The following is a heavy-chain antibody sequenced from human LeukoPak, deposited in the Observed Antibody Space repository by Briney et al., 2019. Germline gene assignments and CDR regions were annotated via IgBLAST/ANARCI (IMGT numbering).Heavy chain of an antibody. V-gene: IGHV4-59*01. J-gene: IGHJ5*02. D-gene: IGHD3-10*01. Sequence: PSETLSLTCTVSGGSISSYYWSWIRQPPGKGLEWIGYIYYSGSTNYNPSLKSRVIISVDTSKNQFSLKLSSVTAADTAVYYCARQYMVRGVITWFDPWGQGTLVTVSS. CDR2: IYYSGST. CDR3: ARQYMVRGVITWFDP. CDR1: GGSISSYY.